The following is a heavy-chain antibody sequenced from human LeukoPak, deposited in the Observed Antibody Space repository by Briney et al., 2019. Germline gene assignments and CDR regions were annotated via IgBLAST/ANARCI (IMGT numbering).Heavy chain of an antibody. CDR2: IYHSGST. J-gene: IGHJ4*02. V-gene: IGHV4-4*02. D-gene: IGHD1-26*01. CDR3: ARSIVGALVGFDY. CDR1: GVSISSDNW. Sequence: PSETLSLTCAVSGVSISSDNWWSWVRQSPGKGLEWIGEIYHSGSTYYNPSLKSRVTISVDTSKNQFSLKLSSVTAADTAVYYCARSIVGALVGFDYWGQGTLVTVSS.